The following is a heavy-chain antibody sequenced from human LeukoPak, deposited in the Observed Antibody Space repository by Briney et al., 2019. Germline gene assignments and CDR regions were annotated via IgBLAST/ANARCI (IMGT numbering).Heavy chain of an antibody. J-gene: IGHJ4*02. V-gene: IGHV3-20*04. CDR3: ARGVYGDPFDY. CDR1: GFTFDDFG. Sequence: GGSLRLSCAASGFTFDDFGMSWVRQAPGKGLQWVSSINWNGDRTGYADSLKGRFTISRDNAQNSLSLQMNSLRAEDSAVYYCARGVYGDPFDYWGQGTLVTVSS. D-gene: IGHD4-17*01. CDR2: INWNGDRT.